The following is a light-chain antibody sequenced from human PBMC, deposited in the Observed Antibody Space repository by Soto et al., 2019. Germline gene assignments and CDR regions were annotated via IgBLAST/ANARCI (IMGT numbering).Light chain of an antibody. CDR2: EVS. V-gene: IGLV2-14*01. CDR1: SSDVGNYNY. CDR3: SSYTSSTNYV. J-gene: IGLJ1*01. Sequence: QSVLAQPASVSGSPGQSVTIACTVTSSDVGNYNYVSCYQQHPGKAPKLMIYEVSNRPSGVSNRSSGSKSGNTASLTISGLQAEDEADYYCSSYTSSTNYVFGAGTKVTVL.